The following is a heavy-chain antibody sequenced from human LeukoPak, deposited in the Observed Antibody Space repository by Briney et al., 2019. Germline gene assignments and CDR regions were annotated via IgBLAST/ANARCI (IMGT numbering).Heavy chain of an antibody. CDR2: ISGSGGST. D-gene: IGHD2-21*02. Sequence: PGGSVRLSCEASGFTFSSYAMSWVRQAPGKGLEWVSGISGSGGSTYYADSVKGRFTISRDNSKNTLYLQMNSLRAEDTAVYYCAKDGTGGGHIVVVTAIPFDYWGQGTLVTVSS. CDR1: GFTFSSYA. J-gene: IGHJ4*02. V-gene: IGHV3-23*01. CDR3: AKDGTGGGHIVVVTAIPFDY.